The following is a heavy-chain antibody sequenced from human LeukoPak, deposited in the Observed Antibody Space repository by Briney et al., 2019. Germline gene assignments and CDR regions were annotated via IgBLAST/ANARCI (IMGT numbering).Heavy chain of an antibody. V-gene: IGHV4-34*01. Sequence: SETLSLTWGVSSGSLSGYYWRWIRQPPGGGLEWLGEITHSGSPNYNPSLKSRVTISGDTSKKQFSLNLTSVTAADTGVYYCARGVDLWGRGTPVTVSS. J-gene: IGHJ2*01. CDR3: ARGVDL. CDR1: SGSLSGYY. CDR2: ITHSGSP.